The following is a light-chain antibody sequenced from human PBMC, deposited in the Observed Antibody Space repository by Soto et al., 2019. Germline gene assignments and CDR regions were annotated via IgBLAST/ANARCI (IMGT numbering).Light chain of an antibody. CDR2: EVT. J-gene: IGLJ3*02. V-gene: IGLV2-23*02. Sequence: QSVLTQPASVSGSPGQSITISCTGTSGDIGSYTYVSWYQQYPGKAPKLLISEVTNRPSGVSNRFSGSKSGNTASLTISGLQAEDEADYYCCSYAGSSTWVFGGGTKLTVL. CDR3: CSYAGSSTWV. CDR1: SGDIGSYTY.